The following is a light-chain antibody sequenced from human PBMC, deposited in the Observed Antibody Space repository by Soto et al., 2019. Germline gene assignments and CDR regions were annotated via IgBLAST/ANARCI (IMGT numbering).Light chain of an antibody. J-gene: IGKJ3*01. CDR1: QSVSSSY. V-gene: IGKV3-20*01. CDR3: QQYGSSPVT. Sequence: EIVLTQSPGTLSLSPGERATLSCRASQSVSSSYLAWYQQKPGQAPRLLIYVASSRATGIPDRFSGSGSGTDVTLTISRLEPEDFAVYYCQQYGSSPVTFGPGTKVDIK. CDR2: VAS.